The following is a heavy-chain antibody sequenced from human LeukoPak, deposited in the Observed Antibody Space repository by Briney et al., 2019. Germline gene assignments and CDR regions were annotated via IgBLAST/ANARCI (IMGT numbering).Heavy chain of an antibody. J-gene: IGHJ6*03. CDR3: ASEDSSGYSPSHYYMDV. D-gene: IGHD3-22*01. CDR1: GFTFSSYG. V-gene: IGHV3-21*01. CDR2: ISSSSSYI. Sequence: GGSLRLSCAASGFTFSSYGMHWVRQAPGKGLEWVSSISSSSSYIYYADSVKGRFTISRDNAKNSLYLQMNSLRAEDTAVYYCASEDSSGYSPSHYYMDVWGKGTTVTVSS.